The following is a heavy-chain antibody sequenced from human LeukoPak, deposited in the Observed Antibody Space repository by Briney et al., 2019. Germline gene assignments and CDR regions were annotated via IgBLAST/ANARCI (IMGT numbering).Heavy chain of an antibody. Sequence: SETLSLTCTVSGGSISSYYWSWIRQPPGKGLEWIGYIYYSGSTNYNPSLNSRVTISVDTSKNQFSLKLSSVTAADTAVYYCARGYNSRRAFDIWGQGTMVTVSS. CDR3: ARGYNSRRAFDI. V-gene: IGHV4-59*12. J-gene: IGHJ3*02. D-gene: IGHD1-14*01. CDR1: GGSISSYY. CDR2: IYYSGST.